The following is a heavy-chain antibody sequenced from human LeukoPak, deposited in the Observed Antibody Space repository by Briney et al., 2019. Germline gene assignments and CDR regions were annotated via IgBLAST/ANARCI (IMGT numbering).Heavy chain of an antibody. CDR3: AREKRLLYDSSGYYGYYFDY. D-gene: IGHD3-22*01. CDR1: GYTFTSYA. Sequence: ASVEVSCKASGYTFTSYAMHWVRQAPGQRLEWMGWINAGNGNTKYSQKFQGRVTITRDTSASTAYMELSSLRSEDTAVYYCAREKRLLYDSSGYYGYYFDYWGQGTLVTVSS. CDR2: INAGNGNT. V-gene: IGHV1-3*01. J-gene: IGHJ4*02.